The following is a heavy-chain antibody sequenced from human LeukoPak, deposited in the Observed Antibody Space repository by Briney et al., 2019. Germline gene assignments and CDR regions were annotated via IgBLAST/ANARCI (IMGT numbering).Heavy chain of an antibody. J-gene: IGHJ4*02. CDR3: AKDLRGGSGY. CDR2: IRYDGSNE. V-gene: IGHV3-30*02. Sequence: GGSLRLSCVASGFIFSTYGIHWVRQAPDKELEWVTFIRYDGSNEYYADSVKGRFTTSRDNSKNTLYLQMNSLRVEDTAVYYCAKDLRGGSGYWGQGTLVTVSS. D-gene: IGHD3-3*01. CDR1: GFIFSTYG.